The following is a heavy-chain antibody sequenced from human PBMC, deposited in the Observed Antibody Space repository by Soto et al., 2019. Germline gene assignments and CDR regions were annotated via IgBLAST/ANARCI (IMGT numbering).Heavy chain of an antibody. V-gene: IGHV1-3*04. Sequence: QVQLVQSGAEVKKPGASVKISCQASAYTFTDYAIHWVRQAPGQRLEWMGWINTGNGNTQYSEQFQGRVTITRDTSASTAYMGVTSLRFEDTAVYYCARGTHCGGGSCYSRRAGADYWGQGTLVTVSS. CDR1: AYTFTDYA. D-gene: IGHD2-21*01. J-gene: IGHJ4*02. CDR3: ARGTHCGGGSCYSRRAGADY. CDR2: INTGNGNT.